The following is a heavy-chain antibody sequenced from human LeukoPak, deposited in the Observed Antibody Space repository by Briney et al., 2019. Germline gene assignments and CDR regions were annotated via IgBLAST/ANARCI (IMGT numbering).Heavy chain of an antibody. Sequence: PETLSLTCAVYGGSFSGYYWSWIRQPPGKGLEWIGEINHSGSTNYNPSLKSRVTISVDTSKNQFSLKLSSVTAADTAVYYCARKSYGMDVWGKGTTVTVSS. J-gene: IGHJ6*04. CDR3: ARKSYGMDV. CDR2: INHSGST. CDR1: GGSFSGYY. V-gene: IGHV4-34*01.